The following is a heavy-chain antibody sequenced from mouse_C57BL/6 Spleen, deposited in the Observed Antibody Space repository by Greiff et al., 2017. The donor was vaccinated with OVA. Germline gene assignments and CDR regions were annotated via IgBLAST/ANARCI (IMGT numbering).Heavy chain of an antibody. D-gene: IGHD1-1*01. CDR3: ARSEDYGSSDY. Sequence: QVQLQQPGAELVRPGSSVKLSCKASGYTFTSYWMHWVKQRPIQGLEWIGNIDPSDSETHYNQKFKDKATLTVDKSSSTAYMQLSSLTSEDSAVYYCARSEDYGSSDYWGQGTTLTVSS. CDR1: GYTFTSYW. CDR2: IDPSDSET. J-gene: IGHJ2*01. V-gene: IGHV1-52*01.